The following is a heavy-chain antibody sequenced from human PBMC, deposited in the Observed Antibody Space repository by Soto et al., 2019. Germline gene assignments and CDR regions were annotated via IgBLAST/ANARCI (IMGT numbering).Heavy chain of an antibody. CDR3: EKGCGRGYYLCGS. CDR2: TSHDGSSK. V-gene: IGHV3-30*18. Sequence: QVQLVESGGGVVQPGRSLRLSCTASGFTFINYGIHWVRQAPGKGLEWVAVTSHDGSSKYYADSVKGRFTISRDNSKNTVYLQMNSLRTEDTALYYCEKGCGRGYYLCGSCGQGTLVTVSS. D-gene: IGHD2-8*01. CDR1: GFTFINYG. J-gene: IGHJ5*02.